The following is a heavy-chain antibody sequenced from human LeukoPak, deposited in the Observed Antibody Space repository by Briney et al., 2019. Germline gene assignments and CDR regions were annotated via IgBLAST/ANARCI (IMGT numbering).Heavy chain of an antibody. Sequence: TGGSLRLSCAASGFTFSTFAINWVRQAPGKGLEWVSYITGSSSTKDYADSVKGRFTVSRDNGRNSLYLQMNSLRAEDAGVYYCASLAVAGTPDYWGQGTLVIVSS. CDR3: ASLAVAGTPDY. CDR2: ITGSSSTK. J-gene: IGHJ4*02. V-gene: IGHV3-48*01. D-gene: IGHD6-19*01. CDR1: GFTFSTFA.